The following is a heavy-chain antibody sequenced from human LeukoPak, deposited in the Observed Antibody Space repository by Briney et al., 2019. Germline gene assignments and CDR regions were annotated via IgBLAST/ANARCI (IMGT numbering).Heavy chain of an antibody. Sequence: GESLQISCKGSGSIFTNYWIGWVRQLPGKGLEWMGIIYPGDSDTIYSPSFQGRVTISADKSISTAYLQWSSLKASDTAMYYCARHRESCSGTRCYADYWGQGTLVTVSS. V-gene: IGHV5-51*01. CDR3: ARHRESCSGTRCYADY. D-gene: IGHD2-2*01. J-gene: IGHJ4*02. CDR1: GSIFTNYW. CDR2: IYPGDSDT.